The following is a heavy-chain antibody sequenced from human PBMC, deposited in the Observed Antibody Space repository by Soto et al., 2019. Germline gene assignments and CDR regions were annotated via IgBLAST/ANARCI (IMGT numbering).Heavy chain of an antibody. CDR3: ARDLVGCSGGSCYQNGFDP. CDR1: GGSISSYY. D-gene: IGHD2-15*01. J-gene: IGHJ5*02. Sequence: QVQLQESGPGLVKPSETLSLTCTVSGGSISSYYWSWIRQPPGKGLEWIGYIYYSGSTNYNPSLKSRVTISVDTSKNQFSLKLSSVTAADTAVYYCARDLVGCSGGSCYQNGFDPWGQGTLVTVSS. CDR2: IYYSGST. V-gene: IGHV4-59*01.